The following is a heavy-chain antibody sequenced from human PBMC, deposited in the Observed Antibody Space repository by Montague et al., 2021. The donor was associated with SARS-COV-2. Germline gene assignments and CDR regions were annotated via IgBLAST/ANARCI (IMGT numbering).Heavy chain of an antibody. Sequence: SETLSLTCAVYNGSFSSYYWSWIRQPPGKGLEWIGDITPSGSTNHIPSPRSRVTLSVDTSKNQFSLDLSSVTAADTAVYYCARGPLRLKWLRPFDYWGQGILVTVSS. CDR1: NGSFSSYY. J-gene: IGHJ4*02. CDR3: ARGPLRLKWLRPFDY. V-gene: IGHV4-34*01. D-gene: IGHD5-12*01. CDR2: ITPSGST.